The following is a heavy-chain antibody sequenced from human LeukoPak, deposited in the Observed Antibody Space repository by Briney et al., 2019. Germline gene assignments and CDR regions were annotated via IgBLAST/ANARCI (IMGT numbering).Heavy chain of an antibody. D-gene: IGHD3-22*01. CDR1: GFTFDDYG. CDR3: ARASTQPGYYESDYYYMDV. CDR2: ISSSGSTI. V-gene: IGHV3-48*04. J-gene: IGHJ6*03. Sequence: PGGSLRLSCAASGFTFDDYGMSWVRQAPGKGLEWVSYISSSGSTIYYADSVKGRFTISRDNAKNSLYLQMNSLRAEDTAVYYCARASTQPGYYESDYYYMDVWGKGTTVTVSS.